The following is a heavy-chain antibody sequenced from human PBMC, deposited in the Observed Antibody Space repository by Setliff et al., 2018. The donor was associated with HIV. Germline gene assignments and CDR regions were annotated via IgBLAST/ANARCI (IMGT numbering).Heavy chain of an antibody. CDR2: IYYSGST. J-gene: IGHJ6*02. V-gene: IGHV4-59*12. CDR3: ARDHCSSSGCYEYSYYGMDV. CDR1: GGSISSYY. Sequence: SETLSLTCTVSGGSISSYYWSWIRQPPGKGLEWIGYIYYSGSTNYNPSLKSRVTITVDTAKNQFSLKLSSVTASDTAVYYCARDHCSSSGCYEYSYYGMDVWGQGTTVTVSS. D-gene: IGHD2-2*01.